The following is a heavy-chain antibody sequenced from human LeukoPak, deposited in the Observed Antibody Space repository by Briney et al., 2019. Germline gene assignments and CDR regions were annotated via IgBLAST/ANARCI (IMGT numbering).Heavy chain of an antibody. J-gene: IGHJ4*02. Sequence: SETLSLTCTVSGGSVSSGSYYWSWIRQPPGKGLEWIAYIYYSGSTNYNPSLKSRVTISVDTSKNQFSLKLSSVTAADTAVYYCARSWGYDSHYFDYWGQGTLVTVSS. CDR2: IYYSGST. V-gene: IGHV4-61*01. D-gene: IGHD5-12*01. CDR1: GGSVSSGSYY. CDR3: ARSWGYDSHYFDY.